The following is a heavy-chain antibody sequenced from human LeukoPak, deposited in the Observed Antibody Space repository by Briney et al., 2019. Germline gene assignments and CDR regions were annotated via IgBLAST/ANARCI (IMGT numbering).Heavy chain of an antibody. Sequence: ASVKVSCKASGGTFSSYAISWVRQAPGQGLEWMGGIIPIFGTANYAQKFQGRVTITADKSTSTAYMELSSLRSEDTAVYYCARGSSWPPDFDYWGQGTLVTVSS. J-gene: IGHJ4*02. CDR1: GGTFSSYA. CDR2: IIPIFGTA. V-gene: IGHV1-69*06. CDR3: ARGSSWPPDFDY. D-gene: IGHD6-13*01.